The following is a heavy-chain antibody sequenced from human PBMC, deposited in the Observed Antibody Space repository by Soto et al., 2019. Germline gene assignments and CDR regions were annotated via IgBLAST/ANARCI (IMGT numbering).Heavy chain of an antibody. Sequence: PGGSLRLSCAASGFTFSSYAMSWVRQAPGKGLEWVSAISGSGGSTYYADSVKGRFTISRDNSKNTLYLQMNSLRAEDTAVYYCAKGPNLASIEYSSSISYYYYGMDVWGQGTTVTVSS. CDR1: GFTFSSYA. D-gene: IGHD6-6*01. V-gene: IGHV3-23*01. J-gene: IGHJ6*02. CDR2: ISGSGGST. CDR3: AKGPNLASIEYSSSISYYYYGMDV.